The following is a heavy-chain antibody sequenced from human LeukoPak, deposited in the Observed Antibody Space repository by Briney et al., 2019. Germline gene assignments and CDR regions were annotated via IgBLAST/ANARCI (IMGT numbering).Heavy chain of an antibody. CDR3: ARGTDGFDP. J-gene: IGHJ5*02. V-gene: IGHV3-13*01. CDR1: GFTFSTYD. Sequence: GGSLRLSCAASGFTFSTYDMHWVRQPTGKGLEWVAAISTRGDTFYAGSVRGRFTVSRDNGKNSFYLQMTSLRVGDTAVYYCARGTDGFDPWGQRTVVTVSS. CDR2: ISTRGDT. D-gene: IGHD3/OR15-3a*01.